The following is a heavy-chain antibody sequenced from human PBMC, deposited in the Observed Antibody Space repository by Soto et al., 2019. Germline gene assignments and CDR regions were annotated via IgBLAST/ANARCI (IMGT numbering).Heavy chain of an antibody. CDR2: ISSDGSAR. Sequence: EVQLVESGGGLVQPGGSLRLSCAASGFTFRNYWMHWVRQAPGKGLVWVSRISSDGSARDYADSVKGRATISRDNAKNTLHLQMNSLRVEDTAGYYCARTVREWVARDAFDIWGQGTMVTVSS. V-gene: IGHV3-74*01. J-gene: IGHJ3*02. D-gene: IGHD3-3*01. CDR3: ARTVREWVARDAFDI. CDR1: GFTFRNYW.